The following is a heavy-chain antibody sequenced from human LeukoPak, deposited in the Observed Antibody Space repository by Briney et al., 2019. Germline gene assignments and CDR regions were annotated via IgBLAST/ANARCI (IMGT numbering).Heavy chain of an antibody. CDR2: INGSGGSI. V-gene: IGHV3-23*01. CDR1: GFTFSTYA. Sequence: PGGSLRLSCAASGFTFSTYAMSWVRQAPGKGLEWVSGINGSGGSIYYAESVKGRCTISRDNSKHTLYLQMNSLRAEDTAVYYCATTLLRASTYMDVWGKGTTVSVPS. J-gene: IGHJ6*03. CDR3: ATTLLRASTYMDV. D-gene: IGHD1-1*01.